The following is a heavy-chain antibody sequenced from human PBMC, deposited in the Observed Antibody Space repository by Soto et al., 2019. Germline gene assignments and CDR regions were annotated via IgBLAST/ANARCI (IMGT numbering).Heavy chain of an antibody. CDR1: GFTFSSYS. V-gene: IGHV3-21*01. Sequence: GGSLRLSCAASGFTFSSYSMNWVRQAPGKGLEWVSSISSSSSYIYYADSVKGRFTISRDNAKNSQYLQMNSLRAEDTAVYYCARDRGIAARPFDYWGQGTLVTVSS. J-gene: IGHJ4*02. D-gene: IGHD6-6*01. CDR2: ISSSSSYI. CDR3: ARDRGIAARPFDY.